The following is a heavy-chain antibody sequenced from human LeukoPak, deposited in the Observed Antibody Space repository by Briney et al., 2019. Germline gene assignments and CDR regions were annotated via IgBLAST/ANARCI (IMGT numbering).Heavy chain of an antibody. CDR3: ARNIRQGIPYSSSWYYHYYYYMDV. J-gene: IGHJ6*03. D-gene: IGHD6-13*01. Sequence: PSETLSLTCTVSGGSISSSSYYWGWIRQPPGKGLEWIGSIYHSGSTYYNPSLKSRVTIAVETSKNQFSLKLSSVTAADTAVYYCARNIRQGIPYSSSWYYHYYYYMDVWGKGTTVTISS. CDR2: IYHSGST. V-gene: IGHV4-39*07. CDR1: GGSISSSSYY.